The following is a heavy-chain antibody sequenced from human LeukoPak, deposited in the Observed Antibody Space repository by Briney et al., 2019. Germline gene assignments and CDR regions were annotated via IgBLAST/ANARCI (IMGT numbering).Heavy chain of an antibody. D-gene: IGHD6-19*01. CDR2: ISYDGSNK. J-gene: IGHJ6*02. CDR3: ARDVVKGQWLVRNHYYYGMDV. V-gene: IGHV3-30*04. CDR1: GFTFSIYA. Sequence: PGGSLRLSCAATGFTFSIYAMHWVRQAPGKGLEWVAVISYDGSNKYYADSVKGRFTISRDNSKNTLYLQMNSLRAEDTAVYYCARDVVKGQWLVRNHYYYGMDVWGQGTTVTVSS.